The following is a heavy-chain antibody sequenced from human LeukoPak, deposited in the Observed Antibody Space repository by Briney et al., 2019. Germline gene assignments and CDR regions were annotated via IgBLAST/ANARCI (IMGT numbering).Heavy chain of an antibody. V-gene: IGHV4-34*01. Sequence: ASETLSLTCAVYGESLSKYYWTWIRQSPGKGLEWIGEINHRGSTNLNPSLKSRVTLSVDTSKYQFSLKLTSVTAADAAVYYCARSVGSTDYWGEGTLVSVSS. D-gene: IGHD1-26*01. J-gene: IGHJ4*02. CDR1: GESLSKYY. CDR3: ARSVGSTDY. CDR2: INHRGST.